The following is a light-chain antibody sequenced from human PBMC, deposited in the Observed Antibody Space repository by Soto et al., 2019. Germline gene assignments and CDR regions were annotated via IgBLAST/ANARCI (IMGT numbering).Light chain of an antibody. J-gene: IGLJ2*01. V-gene: IGLV2-23*01. Sequence: QSVLTQPASVCGSPGQSITISCTGTNNDVGSHNLVSWYQQHPGKAPKLMIYEASKRPSGISNRFSGSKSGNTASLTISGLQAEDEADYYCCSYAGGLVEFGGGTKLTVL. CDR2: EAS. CDR1: NNDVGSHNL. CDR3: CSYAGGLVE.